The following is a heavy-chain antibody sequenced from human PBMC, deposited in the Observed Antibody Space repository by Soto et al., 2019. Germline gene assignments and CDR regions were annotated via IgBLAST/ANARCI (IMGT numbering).Heavy chain of an antibody. CDR1: GFTFSSYA. J-gene: IGHJ4*02. CDR2: ISNSGGNT. CDR3: AKEWGRPLDY. V-gene: IGHV3-23*01. Sequence: GGSLRLSCAASGFTFSSYAISWVRQAPGKGLEWVSAISNSGGNTYYADSVMGRFTISRDNSKNTPFLQMNSLRAEDTAIYYCAKEWGRPLDYWGQGTLVTVSS. D-gene: IGHD7-27*01.